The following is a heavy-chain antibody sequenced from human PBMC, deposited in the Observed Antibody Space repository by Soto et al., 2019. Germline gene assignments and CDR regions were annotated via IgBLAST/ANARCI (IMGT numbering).Heavy chain of an antibody. Sequence: EVQLVESGGGLVQPGRSLRLSCAASGFTFDDYAMHWVQQAPGKGLEWVSGISWNSGSIGYADSVKGRFTISRDNAKNSLYLQMNSLRAEDTALYYCAKDALLWFGELKTGGGFDYWGQGTLVTVSS. CDR2: ISWNSGSI. V-gene: IGHV3-9*01. J-gene: IGHJ4*02. CDR1: GFTFDDYA. D-gene: IGHD3-10*01. CDR3: AKDALLWFGELKTGGGFDY.